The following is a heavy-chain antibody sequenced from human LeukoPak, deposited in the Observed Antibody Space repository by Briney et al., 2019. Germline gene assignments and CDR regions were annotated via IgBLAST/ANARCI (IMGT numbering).Heavy chain of an antibody. CDR3: ARVFVGATIGGSDRYYYGMDV. Sequence: SVKVSCKASGGTFSSYAISWVRQAPGQGLEWMGRIIAIFGIANYAQKIQGRDTITADKSTSTDYMELSSLRSEDTAVYYCARVFVGATIGGSDRYYYGMDVWGQGTTVTVSS. J-gene: IGHJ6*02. V-gene: IGHV1-69*04. D-gene: IGHD1-26*01. CDR2: IIAIFGIA. CDR1: GGTFSSYA.